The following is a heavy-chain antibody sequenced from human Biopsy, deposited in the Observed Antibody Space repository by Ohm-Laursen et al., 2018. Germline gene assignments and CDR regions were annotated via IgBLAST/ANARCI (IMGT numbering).Heavy chain of an antibody. CDR1: GFTFSSSW. V-gene: IGHV3-74*01. D-gene: IGHD5-18*01. Sequence: GSRRLSCTASGFTFSSSWMHWVRQAPGKGLEWVSRFNSDGTDTTYADSVKGRFTISRDNAKNTLYLQMNSLRVEDTAVYYCAKAGRGYIDYWGQGTLVIVSS. CDR3: AKAGRGYIDY. J-gene: IGHJ4*02. CDR2: FNSDGTDT.